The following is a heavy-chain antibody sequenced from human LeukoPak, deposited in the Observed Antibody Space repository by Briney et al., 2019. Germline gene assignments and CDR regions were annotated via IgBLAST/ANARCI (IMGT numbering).Heavy chain of an antibody. J-gene: IGHJ4*02. CDR3: AKTKYYDILTGYSRHNYFDY. D-gene: IGHD3-9*01. Sequence: GVSLRLSCAASGFTFSSYGMHWVRQAPGKGLEWVAVISYDGSNKYYADSVKGRFTISRDNSKNTLYLQMNSLRAEDTAVYYCAKTKYYDILTGYSRHNYFDYWGQGTLVTVSS. CDR2: ISYDGSNK. CDR1: GFTFSSYG. V-gene: IGHV3-30*18.